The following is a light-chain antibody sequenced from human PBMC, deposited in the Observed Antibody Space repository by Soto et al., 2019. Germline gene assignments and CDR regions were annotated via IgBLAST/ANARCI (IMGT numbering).Light chain of an antibody. CDR1: QSINTW. Sequence: DIQMTQSPSTLSAAVGDRVTITCRASQSINTWLAGYQQKPGKAPRFLIYQASSLESGVPSRFSGSGFGTEFTLTISNRQPDDFATYYCQQYKSYSTFGQGTKLETK. J-gene: IGKJ2*01. CDR2: QAS. CDR3: QQYKSYST. V-gene: IGKV1-5*03.